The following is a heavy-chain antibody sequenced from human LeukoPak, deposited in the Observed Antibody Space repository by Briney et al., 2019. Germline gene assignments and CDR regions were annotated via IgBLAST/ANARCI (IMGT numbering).Heavy chain of an antibody. CDR2: INTDGSGT. J-gene: IGHJ5*02. CDR1: GFTFRTYW. CDR3: ARGLTYYYDSSGWGLDP. Sequence: GGSLRLSCAASGFTFRTYWMHWVRQAPGKGLLWVSRINTDGSGTVYADSVKGRFTISRDNSKNTLYLQMNSLRAEDTAVYYCARGLTYYYDSSGWGLDPWGQGTLVTVSS. D-gene: IGHD3-22*01. V-gene: IGHV3-74*01.